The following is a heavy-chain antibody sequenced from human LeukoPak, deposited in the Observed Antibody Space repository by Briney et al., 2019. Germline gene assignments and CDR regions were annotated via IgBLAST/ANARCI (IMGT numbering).Heavy chain of an antibody. J-gene: IGHJ5*02. CDR2: ISSSSTYI. Sequence: GGSLRLSCAASGFTFSRYTMNWVRQAPGKGLEWVSSISSSSTYIYYADSVRGRFTISRRDDRNSLYLQVVSLKVEDTAVYYCARDAAMVGATGDNWFDPWGQGTLVTVAS. D-gene: IGHD1-26*01. V-gene: IGHV3-21*01. CDR3: ARDAAMVGATGDNWFDP. CDR1: GFTFSRYT.